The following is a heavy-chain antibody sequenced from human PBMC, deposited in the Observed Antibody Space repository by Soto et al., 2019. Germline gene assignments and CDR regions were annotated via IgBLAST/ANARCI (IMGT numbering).Heavy chain of an antibody. J-gene: IGHJ4*02. D-gene: IGHD6-19*01. V-gene: IGHV1-69*01. Sequence: QVQLEQSGAEVKQPGSSVRVSCKTSGGTFSTYAINWVRQAPGQGLEWLGAIIPLFGTADYSQKFQGRVTITADESTRTAYMELRSLRSDDTAVYFCAIPKCTYRSGYYYFDFWGQGTLVTVS. CDR3: AIPKCTYRSGYYYFDF. CDR1: GGTFSTYA. CDR2: IIPLFGTA.